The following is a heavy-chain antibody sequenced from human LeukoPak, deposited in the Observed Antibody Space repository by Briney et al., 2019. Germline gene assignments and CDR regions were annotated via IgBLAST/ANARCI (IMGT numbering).Heavy chain of an antibody. V-gene: IGHV3-33*08. Sequence: GGSLRLSCAASGFTFSSYSMNWVRQAPGKGLEWVAVIWYDGSNKYYADSVKGRFTISRDNSKNTLYLQMNSLRAEDTAVYYCARDSEYQRLDYWGQGTLVTVSS. CDR2: IWYDGSNK. D-gene: IGHD2-2*01. CDR3: ARDSEYQRLDY. J-gene: IGHJ4*02. CDR1: GFTFSSYS.